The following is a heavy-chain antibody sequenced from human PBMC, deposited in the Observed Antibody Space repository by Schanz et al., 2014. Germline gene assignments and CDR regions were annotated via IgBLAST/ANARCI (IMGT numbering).Heavy chain of an antibody. J-gene: IGHJ4*02. CDR3: AKDLPAVAVAPLMTGLYDS. CDR2: ISHNSHYT. Sequence: QVQLVESGGGLVKPGGSLRLSCAASGFTFSDYYMSWIRQAPGKGLEWVSYISHNSHYTNYADSVKGRFTISRDTAENSVYLQMNSLRAEDTAVYHCAKDLPAVAVAPLMTGLYDSWGQGTLVTVSS. CDR1: GFTFSDYY. V-gene: IGHV3-11*06. D-gene: IGHD6-19*01.